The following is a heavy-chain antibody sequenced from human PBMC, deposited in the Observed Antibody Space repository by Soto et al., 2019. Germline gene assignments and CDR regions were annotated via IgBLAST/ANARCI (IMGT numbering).Heavy chain of an antibody. D-gene: IGHD6-13*01. J-gene: IGHJ5*02. Sequence: TLSLTCTVSGGSISSGDYYWSCIRQPPGKGLEWIGYIYYSGSTYYNPSLKSRVTISVDTSKNQFSLKLSSVTAADTAVYYCARERPDGSRLDPWGQRTLVTVSS. CDR3: ARERPDGSRLDP. V-gene: IGHV4-30-4*01. CDR2: IYYSGST. CDR1: GGSISSGDYY.